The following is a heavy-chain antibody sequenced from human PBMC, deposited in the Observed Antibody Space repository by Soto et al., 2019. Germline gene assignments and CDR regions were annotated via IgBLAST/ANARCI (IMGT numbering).Heavy chain of an antibody. CDR3: ARTFEAGNGGWFAP. CDR1: GFSFSDNY. Sequence: QVQLVESGGGLVKPGGSLRLSCAASGFSFSDNYMSWIRQAPGKGLEWVSYISSGSSYTNYPDSVKGRFTISRDDAKNTLYLQMNSLRAEDTAIYYCARTFEAGNGGWFAPWGHGTLVNVSS. J-gene: IGHJ5*02. CDR2: ISSGSSYT. V-gene: IGHV3-11*06. D-gene: IGHD2-8*01.